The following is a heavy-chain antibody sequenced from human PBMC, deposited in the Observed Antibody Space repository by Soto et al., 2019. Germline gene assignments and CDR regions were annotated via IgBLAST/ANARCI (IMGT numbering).Heavy chain of an antibody. V-gene: IGHV4-31*03. J-gene: IGHJ4*02. Sequence: SETLSLTCTVSGGSISSGGYYWSWIRQHPGKGLEWIGYIYYSGSTYYNPSLKSRVTISVDTSKNQFSLKLSSVTAADTAVYYCARDDMGGPDYWGQGTLVTVSS. CDR2: IYYSGST. CDR3: ARDDMGGPDY. D-gene: IGHD1-26*01. CDR1: GGSISSGGYY.